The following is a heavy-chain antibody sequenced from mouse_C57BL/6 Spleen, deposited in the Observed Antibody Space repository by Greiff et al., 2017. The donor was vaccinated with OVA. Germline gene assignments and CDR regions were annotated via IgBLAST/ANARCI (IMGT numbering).Heavy chain of an antibody. CDR1: GYAFTNYL. Sequence: VQLQQSGAELVRPGTSVKVSCKASGYAFTNYLIEWVKQRPGPGLEWIGVINPGSGGTNYNEKFKGKATLTADKSSSTAYMQLSSLTSEDSAVYFCARSITTVAPFDYWGQGTTLTVSS. CDR3: ARSITTVAPFDY. V-gene: IGHV1-54*01. CDR2: INPGSGGT. D-gene: IGHD1-1*01. J-gene: IGHJ2*01.